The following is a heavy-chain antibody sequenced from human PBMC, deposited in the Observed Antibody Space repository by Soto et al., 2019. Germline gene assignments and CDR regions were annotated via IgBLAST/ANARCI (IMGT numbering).Heavy chain of an antibody. D-gene: IGHD6-19*01. CDR3: ARDGQWLPRDGLRSSYYFDY. Sequence: QVQLVESGGGVVQPGRSLRLSCAASGFNFSSYVMHWVRQAPGKGLVWVAVIWDDGGDKYYADSVKGRFTIFRDNSKNTLYLQMNSLRGEDTGVYYCARDGQWLPRDGLRSSYYFDYGGQGTLVTVSP. CDR1: GFNFSSYV. J-gene: IGHJ4*02. CDR2: IWDDGGDK. V-gene: IGHV3-33*01.